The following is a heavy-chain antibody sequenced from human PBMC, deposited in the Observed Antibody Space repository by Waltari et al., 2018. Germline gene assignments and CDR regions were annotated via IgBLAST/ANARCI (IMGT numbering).Heavy chain of an antibody. D-gene: IGHD2-21*01. CDR3: AAYPGGDRGDAFDI. J-gene: IGHJ3*02. CDR1: GGSFSGYY. Sequence: QVQLQQWGAGLLKPSETLSLTCAVYGGSFSGYYWSWIRQPPGKGLVWIGEINHSGSTNYNPSLKSRVTISVDTSKNQFSLKLSSVTAADTAVYYCAAYPGGDRGDAFDIWGQGTMVTVSS. CDR2: INHSGST. V-gene: IGHV4-34*01.